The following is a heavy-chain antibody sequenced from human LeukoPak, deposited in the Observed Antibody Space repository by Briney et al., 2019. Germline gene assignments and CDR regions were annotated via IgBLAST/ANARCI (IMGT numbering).Heavy chain of an antibody. CDR3: AREHSSSSGSVSDY. Sequence: GGSLRLSCTASGFTFSSYHMNWVRQAPGKGLEWVSYISSSSSTIYYADSVKGRFTISRDNAKNSLYLQMNSLRDEDTAVYYCAREHSSSSGSVSDYWGQGTLVTVSS. D-gene: IGHD6-6*01. CDR1: GFTFSSYH. V-gene: IGHV3-48*02. CDR2: ISSSSSTI. J-gene: IGHJ4*02.